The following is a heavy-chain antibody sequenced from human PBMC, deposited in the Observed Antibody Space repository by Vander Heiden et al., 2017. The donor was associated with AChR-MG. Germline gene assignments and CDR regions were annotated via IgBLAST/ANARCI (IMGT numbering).Heavy chain of an antibody. Sequence: EVQLVESGGGLVKPGRSLRLSWTASGFTFGDYAMSWFRQAPGKGLEWVGFIRSKAYGGTTEYAASVKGRFTISRDDSKSIAYLQMNSLKTEDTAVYYCTRDLEDSAMARFDYWGQGTLVTVSS. V-gene: IGHV3-49*05. J-gene: IGHJ4*02. CDR3: TRDLEDSAMARFDY. D-gene: IGHD5-18*01. CDR2: IRSKAYGGTT. CDR1: GFTFGDYA.